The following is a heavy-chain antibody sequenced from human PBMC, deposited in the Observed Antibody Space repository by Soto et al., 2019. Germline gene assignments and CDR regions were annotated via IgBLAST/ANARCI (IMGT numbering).Heavy chain of an antibody. D-gene: IGHD2-15*01. J-gene: IGHJ5*02. V-gene: IGHV1-18*04. CDR1: GYTFTSYG. CDR3: ARDRFSCSGGSCYPRGTWFDP. Sequence: ASVKVSCKASGYTFTSYGISWVRQAPGQGREWMGWISAYNGNTNYAQKLQGRVTMTPDTSTSTAYMELRSLRSDDTAVYYCARDRFSCSGGSCYPRGTWFDPWGQGTLVTVSS. CDR2: ISAYNGNT.